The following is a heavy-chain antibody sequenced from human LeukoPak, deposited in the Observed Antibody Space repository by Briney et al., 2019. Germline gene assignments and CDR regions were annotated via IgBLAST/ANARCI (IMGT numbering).Heavy chain of an antibody. V-gene: IGHV3-13*01. D-gene: IGHD3-10*01. Sequence: GGSLRLSCAASGFTFSNYDMHWVRQPTGGGLEWVSAIDTAGRTYYIDSVKGRFTISRENAKNSVYLQMNSLRAGDTAVYYCIRGGDGFDPWGQGTLVTVSS. CDR2: IDTAGRT. CDR3: IRGGDGFDP. J-gene: IGHJ5*02. CDR1: GFTFSNYD.